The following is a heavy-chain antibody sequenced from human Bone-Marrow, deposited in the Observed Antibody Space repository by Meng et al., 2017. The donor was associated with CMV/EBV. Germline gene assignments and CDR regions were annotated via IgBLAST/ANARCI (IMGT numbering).Heavy chain of an antibody. CDR1: GGTFSSYT. D-gene: IGHD3-10*01. CDR2: IIPILGIA. Sequence: SVNVSCKPSGGTFSSYTISWVRQAPGQGLEWMGRIIPILGIANYAQKPQGRVTMTTDTSTSTAYMELRSLRSDDTAVYYCARDAYGFGPLYYYGMDVWGQGTTVTVSS. J-gene: IGHJ6*02. CDR3: ARDAYGFGPLYYYGMDV. V-gene: IGHV1-69*04.